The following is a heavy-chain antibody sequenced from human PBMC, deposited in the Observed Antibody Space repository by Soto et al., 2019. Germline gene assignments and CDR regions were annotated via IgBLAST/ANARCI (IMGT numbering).Heavy chain of an antibody. D-gene: IGHD6-13*01. Sequence: QVQLQESGPGLVKPSQTLSLICTVSGDSMSTGGYYWTWIRQHPGKGLEWIGHIYTPGTTYYSPSLKSQVTMSIDKSSNRFSLNLSSVTAADTAVYYCSRGRGSTPLRDWGPGALVTVSS. CDR2: IYTPGTT. J-gene: IGHJ4*02. CDR1: GDSMSTGGYY. CDR3: SRGRGSTPLRD. V-gene: IGHV4-31*02.